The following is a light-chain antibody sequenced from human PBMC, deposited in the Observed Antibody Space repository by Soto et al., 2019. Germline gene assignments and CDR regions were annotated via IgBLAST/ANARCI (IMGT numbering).Light chain of an antibody. V-gene: IGLV1-40*01. CDR1: PSNIGSNT. Sequence: QSVLTQPASASGTPGQRVTISCSGSPSNIGSNTVNWYQQLPGTAPKLLIYGNTNRPSGVPDRFSGSKSGTSASLAIAGLQTEDEGDYYCQTYDSSLSGLDVFGTGNKVTVL. J-gene: IGLJ1*01. CDR2: GNT. CDR3: QTYDSSLSGLDV.